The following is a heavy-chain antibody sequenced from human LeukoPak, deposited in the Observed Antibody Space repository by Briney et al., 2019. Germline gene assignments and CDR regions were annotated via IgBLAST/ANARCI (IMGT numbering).Heavy chain of an antibody. Sequence: AGSLRLSCAASGFTVTRYYMSWVRQAPGKGLEWVSVVYSDGNTYHADSVKGRFSVSRDSSKNTLYLQMNSLRAEDTAMYYCASSSIPGIVAGHDYWGQGTLVTVSS. CDR3: ASSSIPGIVAGHDY. J-gene: IGHJ4*02. V-gene: IGHV3-66*01. D-gene: IGHD5-12*01. CDR2: VYSDGNT. CDR1: GFTVTRYY.